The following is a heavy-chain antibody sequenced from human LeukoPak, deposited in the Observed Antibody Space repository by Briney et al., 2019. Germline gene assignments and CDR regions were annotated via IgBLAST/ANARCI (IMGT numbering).Heavy chain of an antibody. CDR2: ISGDGGST. Sequence: TGGSLRLSCAASGFTFDDYAMHWVRQAPGKGLEWVSLISGDGGSTYYADSVKGRFTISRDNSKNSLYLQMDSLRTEDTALYYCAKDYGSGSYLGYWGQGTLVTVSS. CDR1: GFTFDDYA. CDR3: AKDYGSGSYLGY. J-gene: IGHJ4*02. D-gene: IGHD3-10*01. V-gene: IGHV3-43*02.